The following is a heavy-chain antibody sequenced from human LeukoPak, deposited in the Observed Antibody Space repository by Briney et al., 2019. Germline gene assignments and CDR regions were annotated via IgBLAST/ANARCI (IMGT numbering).Heavy chain of an antibody. V-gene: IGHV4-61*02. D-gene: IGHD2-15*01. CDR1: GGSISSNSYY. J-gene: IGHJ4*02. CDR3: ARDSPPAYCSGGSCYFDY. CDR2: IYTSGST. Sequence: SETLSLTCTVSGGSISSNSYYWSWIRQPAGKGLEWIGRIYTSGSTDYNPSLKSRVTISKDTSKNEFSLKLGSVTAADTAVYYCARDSPPAYCSGGSCYFDYWGQGTLVTVSS.